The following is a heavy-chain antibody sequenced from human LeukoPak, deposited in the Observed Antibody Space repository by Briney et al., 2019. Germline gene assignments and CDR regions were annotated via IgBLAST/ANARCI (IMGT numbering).Heavy chain of an antibody. CDR2: IKQDGSEK. V-gene: IGHV3-7*01. D-gene: IGHD1-1*01. CDR3: AKDQGYNWKDDALDI. CDR1: GITFSSFW. J-gene: IGHJ3*02. Sequence: GGSLRLSCAVSGITFSSFWMSWVRQAPGKGLEWVANIKQDGSEKYYVDSVKGRFTISRDNSKNTVFLQMSSLRAEDTAVYYCAKDQGYNWKDDALDIWGQGTMVTVSS.